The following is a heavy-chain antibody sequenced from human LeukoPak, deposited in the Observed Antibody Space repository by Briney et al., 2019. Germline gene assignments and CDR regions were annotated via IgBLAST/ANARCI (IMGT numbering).Heavy chain of an antibody. CDR2: ISHSGRTI. J-gene: IGHJ5*02. Sequence: PGGSLRLSCAASGFTFSNYELNWVRQAPGKGLEWVSYISHSGRTIYSADSLKGRFTISRDNAKNSLYLQMNSLRAEDTAVYYCARGVGSSWPGWFDPWGQGTLVPVSS. CDR1: GFTFSNYE. D-gene: IGHD6-13*01. CDR3: ARGVGSSWPGWFDP. V-gene: IGHV3-48*03.